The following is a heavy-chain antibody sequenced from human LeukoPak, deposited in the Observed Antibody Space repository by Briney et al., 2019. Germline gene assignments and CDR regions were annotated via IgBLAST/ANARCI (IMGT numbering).Heavy chain of an antibody. CDR2: IKSKSDGGTT. J-gene: IGHJ4*02. D-gene: IGHD1-26*01. CDR3: TTDLGSD. V-gene: IGHV3-15*01. Sequence: PGGSLRLSCAASGFTFTNAWMSWVRQAPGKGLEMVGRIKSKSDGGTTYYAAPVKGRFTISRDDSKDTLYLQMNSLKIEDTAVYYCTTDLGSDWGQGTLVTVSS. CDR1: GFTFTNAW.